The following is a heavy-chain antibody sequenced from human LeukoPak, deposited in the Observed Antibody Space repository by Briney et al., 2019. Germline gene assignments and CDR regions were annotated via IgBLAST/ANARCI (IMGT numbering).Heavy chain of an antibody. CDR3: EKNNFFVLAPAPLGY. CDR1: GFTFSSYA. V-gene: IGHV3-23*01. CDR2: ISGSGGST. Sequence: GGSLRLSCAASGFTFSSYAMSWVRQAPGKGLEWVSAISGSGGSTYYADSVKGRFTISRDNSKNTLYLQMNSLRAEDTAVYYCEKNNFFVLAPAPLGYGGQGPLATVS. J-gene: IGHJ4*02. D-gene: IGHD2-2*01.